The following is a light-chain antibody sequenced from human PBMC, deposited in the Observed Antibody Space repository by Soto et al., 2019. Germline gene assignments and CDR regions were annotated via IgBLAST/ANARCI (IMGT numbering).Light chain of an antibody. Sequence: QSVLTQPPSVSASPGQKVTISCSGTSSNIGNNYVSWYQQHPGTAPKLLIYDNNNRHSGIPDRFSGSKSGTSATLGITGLQTGDEADYYCGTWDSSLTALFGGGTKLTVL. J-gene: IGLJ2*01. CDR3: GTWDSSLTAL. CDR2: DNN. V-gene: IGLV1-51*01. CDR1: SSNIGNNY.